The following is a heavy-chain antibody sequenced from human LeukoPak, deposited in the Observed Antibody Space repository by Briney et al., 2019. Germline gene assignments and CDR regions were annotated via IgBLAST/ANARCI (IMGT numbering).Heavy chain of an antibody. D-gene: IGHD6-19*01. V-gene: IGHV3-9*01. CDR2: ISWNSGSI. Sequence: PGRSLRLSCAASGFTFDDYAMHWVRQAPGKGPEWVSGISWNSGSIGYADSVKGRFTISRDNAKNSLYLQMNSLRAEDTALYYCAKEFTVAGNGMDVWGQGTTVTVSS. CDR1: GFTFDDYA. CDR3: AKEFTVAGNGMDV. J-gene: IGHJ6*02.